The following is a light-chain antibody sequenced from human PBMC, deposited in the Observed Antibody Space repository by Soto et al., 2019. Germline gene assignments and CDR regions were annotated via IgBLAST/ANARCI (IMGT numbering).Light chain of an antibody. CDR2: EVN. CDR3: SSDAGSSNV. J-gene: IGLJ6*01. V-gene: IGLV2-8*01. CDR1: SSDVGGYNY. Sequence: QSALTQPPSASGSPGQSVAISCTGTSSDVGGYNYVSWYQQHPGKAPKLMIYEVNKRPSGVPDRFSGSKSGNTAYLTVSGLQAEDEAYYYCSSDAGSSNVFGTGTKLTVL.